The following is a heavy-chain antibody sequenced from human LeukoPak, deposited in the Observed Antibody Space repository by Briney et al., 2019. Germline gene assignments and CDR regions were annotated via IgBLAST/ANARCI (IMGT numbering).Heavy chain of an antibody. CDR1: GGSFSGYY. CDR3: ARGHPGSGSQYFDY. J-gene: IGHJ4*02. V-gene: IGHV4-34*01. Sequence: PSETLSLTCAVYGGSFSGYYWSWIRQPPGKGLEWIGEINHSGSTNYNPSLKSRVTISVDTSKNQFSLKLSSVTAADTAVYYCARGHPGSGSQYFDYWGQGTLVTVSS. CDR2: INHSGST. D-gene: IGHD3-10*01.